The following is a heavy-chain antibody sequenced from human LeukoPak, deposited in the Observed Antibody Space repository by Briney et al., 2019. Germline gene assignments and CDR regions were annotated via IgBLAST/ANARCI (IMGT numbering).Heavy chain of an antibody. J-gene: IGHJ4*02. CDR1: GGSISSYY. CDR3: ARIVVLAAHGLSFDY. CDR2: INHSGST. Sequence: PSETLSLTCTVSGGSISSYYWSWIRQPPGKGLEWIGEINHSGSTNYNPSLKSRVTISVDTSKNQFSLKLSSVTAADTAVYYCARIVVLAAHGLSFDYWGQGTLVTVSS. D-gene: IGHD2-2*01. V-gene: IGHV4-34*01.